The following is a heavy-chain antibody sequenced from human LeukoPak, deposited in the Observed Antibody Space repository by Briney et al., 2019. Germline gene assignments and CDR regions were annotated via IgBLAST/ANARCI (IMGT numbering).Heavy chain of an antibody. Sequence: PSETLSLTCAVSGYSISSGYYWGWIRQPPGKGLEWIGSIYYSGSTFYNPSLKSRVTISVDTSKNKFSLKLRSVTAADTAVYYCAVPRNPDPYQALGQWDYWGQGTLVTVSS. V-gene: IGHV4-38-2*01. CDR3: AVPRNPDPYQALGQWDY. CDR1: GYSISSGYY. J-gene: IGHJ4*02. D-gene: IGHD2-2*01. CDR2: IYYSGST.